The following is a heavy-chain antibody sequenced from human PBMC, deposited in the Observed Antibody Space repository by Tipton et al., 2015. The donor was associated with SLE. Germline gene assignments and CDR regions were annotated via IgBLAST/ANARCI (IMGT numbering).Heavy chain of an antibody. V-gene: IGHV3-23*01. J-gene: IGHJ4*02. Sequence: SLRLSCSVSGLRFREAYMSWIRQAPGKGLEWVPYISDDGSRTYYTDSVRGRFTISRDDSKNTVYLHMTSLRAEDTAVYYCAKAAEVFDYWGQGTLVTVSS. CDR1: GLRFREAY. CDR3: AKAAEVFDY. CDR2: ISDDGSRT.